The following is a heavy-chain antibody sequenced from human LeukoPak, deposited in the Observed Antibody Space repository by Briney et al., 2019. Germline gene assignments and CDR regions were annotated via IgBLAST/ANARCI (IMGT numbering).Heavy chain of an antibody. D-gene: IGHD1-26*01. V-gene: IGHV3-30*02. CDR1: GFTFRSSG. J-gene: IGHJ3*02. Sequence: GGSQRLSCAASGFTFRSSGMHWVRQAPGKGLEWVAFIRYDGTNEYYADSVKGRFTISRDNSKNTLYLQMNSLRAEDTAVYYCARLLGVGATGDAFDIWGQGTMVTVSS. CDR2: IRYDGTNE. CDR3: ARLLGVGATGDAFDI.